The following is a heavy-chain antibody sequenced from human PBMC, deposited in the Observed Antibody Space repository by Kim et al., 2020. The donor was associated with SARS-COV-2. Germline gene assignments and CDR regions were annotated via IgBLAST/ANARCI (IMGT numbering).Heavy chain of an antibody. V-gene: IGHV3-30*04. CDR1: GFTFSSYA. CDR2: ISYDGSNK. CDR3: ARSYYALDY. J-gene: IGHJ4*02. Sequence: GGSLRLSCAASGFTFSSYAMHWVRQAPGKGLEWVAVISYDGSNKYYADSVKGRFTISRDNSKNTLYLQMNSLRAEDTAVYYCARSYYALDYWGQGTLVTV. D-gene: IGHD3-10*01.